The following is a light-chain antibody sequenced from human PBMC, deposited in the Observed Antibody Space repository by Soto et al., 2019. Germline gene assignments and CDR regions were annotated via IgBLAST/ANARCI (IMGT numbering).Light chain of an antibody. V-gene: IGKV1-5*03. Sequence: DIQMTQSPSTLSASIGDTVTITCRASENINRYLAWYQQTPGKAPKLLIYTTSSLESGVPSRFSGSGSGTESTLTIRSLQSDDFAIYHCQQTYTTPEITFGQGTRLDIK. CDR2: TTS. J-gene: IGKJ5*01. CDR3: QQTYTTPEIT. CDR1: ENINRY.